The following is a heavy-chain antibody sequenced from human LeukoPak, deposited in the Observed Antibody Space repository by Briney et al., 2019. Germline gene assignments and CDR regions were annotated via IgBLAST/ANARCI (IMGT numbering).Heavy chain of an antibody. CDR1: GYTFTSYW. V-gene: IGHV5-51*01. D-gene: IGHD6-6*01. Sequence: RAGESLQISCKGSGYTFTSYWIAWVRQLPGKGLEWMGFIYPGDSDTRYSPSFQGQVTISDDKSLTTAYLQWSSLKASDTAMYYCARHLEYTTSSGAFDIWGQGTMVTVSS. J-gene: IGHJ3*02. CDR2: IYPGDSDT. CDR3: ARHLEYTTSSGAFDI.